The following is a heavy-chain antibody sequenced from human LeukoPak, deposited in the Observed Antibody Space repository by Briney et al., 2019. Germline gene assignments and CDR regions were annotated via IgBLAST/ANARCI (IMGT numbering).Heavy chain of an antibody. J-gene: IGHJ4*02. V-gene: IGHV4-59*01. CDR3: ASRSSIRSGYQDTLYYFDS. CDR2: IYYSGST. Sequence: SETLSLTCTVSGDSISSYYWSWVRQPPGKGLEWIGYIYYSGSTNYDPSLKSRVTISVDTSKNQVSLNLSSVTAADTAVYYCASRSSIRSGYQDTLYYFDSWGQGTLVTVSS. D-gene: IGHD3-3*01. CDR1: GDSISSYY.